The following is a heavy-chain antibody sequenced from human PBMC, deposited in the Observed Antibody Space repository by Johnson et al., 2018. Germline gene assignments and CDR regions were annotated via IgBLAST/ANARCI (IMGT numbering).Heavy chain of an antibody. CDR1: GFTFSSYD. Sequence: VQLVESGGGVVQPGRSLRLSCAASGFTFSSYDMHWVRQAPGKGLEWVAVISYDGSNKYYADSVKGRFTISRDNSKNTLYLQMNSLRAEDTAVYYCARARMPYGDYLEYFQHWGQGTLVTVSS. CDR3: ARARMPYGDYLEYFQH. CDR2: ISYDGSNK. J-gene: IGHJ1*01. V-gene: IGHV3-30*03. D-gene: IGHD4-17*01.